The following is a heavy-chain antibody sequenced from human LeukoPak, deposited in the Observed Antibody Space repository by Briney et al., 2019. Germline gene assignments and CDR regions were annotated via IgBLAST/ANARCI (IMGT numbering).Heavy chain of an antibody. CDR1: GFTFRNYW. CDR2: VGTDGSDP. CDR3: ARDLAYDSSGYYSGPY. V-gene: IGHV3-74*03. J-gene: IGHJ4*02. Sequence: GGSLRLSCVASGFTFRNYWMHWVRQAPGEGLVWVSRVGTDGSDPKYADSVKGRFTISRDNAKNTLYLQMSSLRAEDTAVYYCARDLAYDSSGYYSGPYWGQGTLVTVSS. D-gene: IGHD3-22*01.